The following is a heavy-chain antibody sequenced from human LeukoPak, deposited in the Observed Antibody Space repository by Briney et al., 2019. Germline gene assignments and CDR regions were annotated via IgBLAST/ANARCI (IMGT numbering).Heavy chain of an antibody. CDR1: GGSISSSNW. V-gene: IGHV4-4*02. D-gene: IGHD4-17*01. CDR3: ARTYGDYDDAFDV. Sequence: SGTLSLTCAVSGGSISSSNWWSWVRQPPGKGLEWIGSIYYSGSTYNNPSLKSRVTIFVDTSKNQFSLKLSSVTATDTAVYYCARTYGDYDDAFDVWGQGTMVTVSS. CDR2: IYYSGST. J-gene: IGHJ3*01.